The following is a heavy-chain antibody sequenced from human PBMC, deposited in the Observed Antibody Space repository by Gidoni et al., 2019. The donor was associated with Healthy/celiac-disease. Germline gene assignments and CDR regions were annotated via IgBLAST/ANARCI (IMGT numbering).Heavy chain of an antibody. J-gene: IGHJ5*02. V-gene: IGHV4-34*01. D-gene: IGHD6-13*01. CDR2: INHSGST. Sequence: QVQLQQWGAGLLKPSETLSLTCAVYGWSFSGYSWSWIRPPPGKGLEWSGEINHSGSTNYNPSLKSRVTISVDTSKNQFSLKLSSVTAADTAVYYCARGPRSSSWYGGWFDPWGQGTLVTVSS. CDR3: ARGPRSSSWYGGWFDP. CDR1: GWSFSGYS.